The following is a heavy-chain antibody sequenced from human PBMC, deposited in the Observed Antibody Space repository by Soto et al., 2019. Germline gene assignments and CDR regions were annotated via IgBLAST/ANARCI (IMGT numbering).Heavy chain of an antibody. CDR3: AREPEPTYDYIWGSYRSHYWYFDL. D-gene: IGHD3-16*02. V-gene: IGHV3-7*01. CDR1: GFTFSSYW. J-gene: IGHJ2*01. CDR2: IKQDGSEK. Sequence: EVQLVESGGGLVQPGGSLRLSCAASGFTFSSYWMSWVRQAPGKGLEWVANIKQDGSEKYYVDSVKGRFTISRDNAKNSLYLQMNSLRAEDTAVYYCAREPEPTYDYIWGSYRSHYWYFDLWGRGTLVTVSS.